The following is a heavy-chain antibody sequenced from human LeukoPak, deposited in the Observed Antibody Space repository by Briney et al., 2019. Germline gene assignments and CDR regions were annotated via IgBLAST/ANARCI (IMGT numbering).Heavy chain of an antibody. V-gene: IGHV1-69*05. CDR2: VIPIHGTA. D-gene: IGHD3-3*01. J-gene: IGHJ5*02. CDR3: AREQTYDVWSDSCFDP. Sequence: AVKVSCKASGGCFSSCAISWVRPPPPQGREWVGGVIPIHGTANYAQESQDRGQITTDESTSTASMELSSLRSEDTAVYYCAREQTYDVWSDSCFDPWGQGTLVTVSS. CDR1: GGCFSSCA.